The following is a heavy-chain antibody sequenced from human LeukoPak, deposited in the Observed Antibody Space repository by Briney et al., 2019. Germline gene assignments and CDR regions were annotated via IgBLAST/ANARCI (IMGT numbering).Heavy chain of an antibody. Sequence: SETLSLTCAVSGGSFSGYYWSWIRQPPGKGLEWIGEINHSGSTNYNPSLKSRVTISVDTSKNQFSLKLSSVTAADTAVYYCAHMVGYCSSTSCSNFDYWGQGTLVTVSS. CDR3: AHMVGYCSSTSCSNFDY. CDR2: INHSGST. CDR1: GGSFSGYY. V-gene: IGHV4-34*01. J-gene: IGHJ4*02. D-gene: IGHD2-2*01.